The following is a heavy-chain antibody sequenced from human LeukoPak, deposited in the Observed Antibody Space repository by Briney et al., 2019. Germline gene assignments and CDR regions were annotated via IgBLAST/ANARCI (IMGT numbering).Heavy chain of an antibody. CDR3: ARRRDSSSPFDI. V-gene: IGHV4-59*01. D-gene: IGHD6-13*01. Sequence: SETLSLTCTVSGGSISSYYWSWIRQPPGKGLEWIGHIYYSGSTNYNPSLKSRVTISVDTSKNQFSLKLSSVTAADTAVYYCARRRDSSSPFDIWGQGTMVTVSS. CDR2: IYYSGST. CDR1: GGSISSYY. J-gene: IGHJ3*02.